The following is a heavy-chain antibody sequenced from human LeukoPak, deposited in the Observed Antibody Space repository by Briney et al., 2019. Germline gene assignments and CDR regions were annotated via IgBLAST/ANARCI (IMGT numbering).Heavy chain of an antibody. Sequence: SETLSLTCTVSGGSISSSSYYWGWIRQPPGKGLEWIGSIYYSGSTYYNPSLKSRVTISVDTSKNQFSLKLSSVTAADTAVYYCARVVITYYDDSSCRIYYFDYWGQGTLVTVSS. CDR3: ARVVITYYDDSSCRIYYFDY. CDR2: IYYSGST. CDR1: GGSISSSSYY. J-gene: IGHJ4*02. V-gene: IGHV4-39*07. D-gene: IGHD3-22*01.